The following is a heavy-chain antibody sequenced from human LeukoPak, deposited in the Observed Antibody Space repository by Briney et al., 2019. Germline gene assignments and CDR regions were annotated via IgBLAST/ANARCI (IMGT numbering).Heavy chain of an antibody. Sequence: SETLSLTCAVSGYSISSGHYWDWIRQPPGKGLDWIARMYHSGSTYQNPPLKSRITISVDTSTTQFYLKLSSLTAPDPAIHCCARRSQRAPFGGFDYWGQGTLVTVSS. D-gene: IGHD3-10*01. CDR2: MYHSGST. J-gene: IGHJ4*02. CDR1: GYSISSGHY. V-gene: IGHV4-38-2*01. CDR3: ARRSQRAPFGGFDY.